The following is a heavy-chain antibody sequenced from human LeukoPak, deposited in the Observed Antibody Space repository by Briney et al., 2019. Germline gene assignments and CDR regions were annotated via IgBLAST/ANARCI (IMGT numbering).Heavy chain of an antibody. Sequence: PSETLSLTCTVSGGSISSSSYYWGWIRQPPGKGLERIGSIYYSGSTYYNPSLKSRVTISVDTSKNQFSLKLSSVTAADTAVYYCARGGYCSSTSCYWVGAFDYWGQGTLVTVSS. CDR3: ARGGYCSSTSCYWVGAFDY. D-gene: IGHD2-2*01. CDR1: GGSISSSSYY. CDR2: IYYSGST. V-gene: IGHV4-39*01. J-gene: IGHJ4*02.